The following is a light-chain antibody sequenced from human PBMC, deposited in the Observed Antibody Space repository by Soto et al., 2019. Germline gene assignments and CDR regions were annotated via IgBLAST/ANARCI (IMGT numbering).Light chain of an antibody. Sequence: SYELTQPPSVSVAPGETARISCGGNNVGSRSVHWYQQKPGQAPCLVIYYDSDRPSGIPERFSGSNSGNTATLIISRVEAGDEADYYCQVWEATGDQVVFGGGTKVTVL. J-gene: IGLJ2*01. CDR2: YDS. CDR1: NVGSRS. CDR3: QVWEATGDQVV. V-gene: IGLV3-21*01.